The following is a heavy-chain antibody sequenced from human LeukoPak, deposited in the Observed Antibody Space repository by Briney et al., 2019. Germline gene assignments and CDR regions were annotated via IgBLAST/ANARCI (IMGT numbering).Heavy chain of an antibody. J-gene: IGHJ3*02. V-gene: IGHV4-39*01. Sequence: SETLSLTCTVSGGSISSSNYCWARIRQPPGKGLDWIGTLYYSGSTYYNPSLKSRVTISVDTSKSQFSLKLSSVTAADTAVYYCARLVVVTADAFDIWGQGTMVTVSS. CDR3: ARLVVVTADAFDI. CDR1: GGSISSSNYC. D-gene: IGHD2-21*02. CDR2: LYYSGST.